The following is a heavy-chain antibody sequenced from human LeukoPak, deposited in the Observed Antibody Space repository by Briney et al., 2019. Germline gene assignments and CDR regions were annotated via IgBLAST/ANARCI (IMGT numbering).Heavy chain of an antibody. CDR3: VRDSRYGSGWFEDGLDF. J-gene: IGHJ6*02. Sequence: SSETLSLTCTVSGGSVRSYYWSWIRQPPGQGLEWLGHINDRGSTNYNPSLQGRVTISIDTSKNQFSLKVNSVTAADTAVYYCVRDSRYGSGWFEDGLDFWGQGTTVTVSS. CDR2: INDRGST. D-gene: IGHD6-13*01. CDR1: GGSVRSYY. V-gene: IGHV4-59*02.